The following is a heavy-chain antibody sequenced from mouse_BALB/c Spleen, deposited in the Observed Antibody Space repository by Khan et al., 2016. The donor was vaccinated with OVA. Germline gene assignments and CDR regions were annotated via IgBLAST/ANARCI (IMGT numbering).Heavy chain of an antibody. CDR2: ILPGSGST. J-gene: IGHJ2*01. CDR3: ARRPYTHY. V-gene: IGHV1-9*01. CDR1: GYTFSSYW. Sequence: QVQLQQPGAELMKPGASVKISCKTTGYTFSSYWIEWVKQRPGHGLEWIGEILPGSGSTNYNEKFKGKATFTAVTSSNTAYIQLSSLTSEDSAVYYCARRPYTHYWGQGTTLPVSS.